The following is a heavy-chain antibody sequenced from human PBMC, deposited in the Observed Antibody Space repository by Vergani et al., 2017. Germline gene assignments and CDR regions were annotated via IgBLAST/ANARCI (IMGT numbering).Heavy chain of an antibody. CDR1: GFTFSSYA. CDR3: AKIVGATRYFDY. J-gene: IGHJ4*02. CDR2: ISGSGGST. D-gene: IGHD1-26*01. Sequence: EVQLLESGGGLVQPGGSLRLSCAASGFTFSSYAMSWVRQAPGKGLEWVSTISGSGGSTYYADSVKGRFTISRDNSKNTLYLQMNSLRAEDTAVYYCAKIVGATRYFDYWGQGTLVTVSS. V-gene: IGHV3-23*01.